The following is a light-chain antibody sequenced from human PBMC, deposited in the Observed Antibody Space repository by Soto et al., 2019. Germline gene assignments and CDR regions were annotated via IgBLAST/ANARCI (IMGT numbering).Light chain of an antibody. CDR2: EVS. J-gene: IGKJ5*01. Sequence: DVVMTQTPLSLSVAPGQPASISCKSSQSLLHITGETFLFWYLQKPGQSPQLLIYEVSTRVSGVPDRFSGSGSGTDFTLEISRVETDDVGIYYCMQSTQLPPTFGKGKRMEIK. CDR1: QSLLHITGETF. CDR3: MQSTQLPPT. V-gene: IGKV2D-29*02.